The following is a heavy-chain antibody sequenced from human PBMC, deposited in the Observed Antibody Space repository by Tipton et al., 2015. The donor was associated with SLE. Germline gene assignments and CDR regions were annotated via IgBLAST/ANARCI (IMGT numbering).Heavy chain of an antibody. CDR2: VYYSGAT. Sequence: TLSLTCPVSGGSFSSNSYFWGWIRQPPGKGLAYTGSVYYSGATYYTPSLKSQVSIAVDTSKSQFSLKLRSVSAADTAVYYCARENNLGPDYWGQVTLVTVSS. CDR3: ARENNLGPDY. D-gene: IGHD7-27*01. J-gene: IGHJ4*02. CDR1: GGSFSSNSYF. V-gene: IGHV4-39*07.